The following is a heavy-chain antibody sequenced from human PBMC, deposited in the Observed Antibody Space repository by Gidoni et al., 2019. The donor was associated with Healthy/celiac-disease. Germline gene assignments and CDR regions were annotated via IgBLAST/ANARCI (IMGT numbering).Heavy chain of an antibody. CDR3: ARDYDNIAAGYYYMDV. Sequence: EVQLVESGGGLVQPGGSLRRSCAAYGFTCSSYWMSWVRQAPGKGLEWVANIKQDGSEKYYVDSVKGRFTISRDNAKNSLYLQMNSLRAEDTAVYYCARDYDNIAAGYYYMDVWGKGTTVTVSS. CDR2: IKQDGSEK. D-gene: IGHD6-6*01. J-gene: IGHJ6*03. V-gene: IGHV3-7*01. CDR1: GFTCSSYW.